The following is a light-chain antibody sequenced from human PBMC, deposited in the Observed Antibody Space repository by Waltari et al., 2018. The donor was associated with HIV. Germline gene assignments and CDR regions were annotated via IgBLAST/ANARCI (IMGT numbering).Light chain of an antibody. CDR1: NIGSKS. Sequence: SYVLTQPPSVSVAPGKTARVTRGGDNIGSKSVHWYQQKPGQAPVVVIHYDSDRPSGIPERFSGSKSGNTATLTISRVEAGDEAACHCQVGDGLNDHLFVFGKGTEVTVL. CDR3: QVGDGLNDHLFV. V-gene: IGLV3-21*04. CDR2: YDS. J-gene: IGLJ1*01.